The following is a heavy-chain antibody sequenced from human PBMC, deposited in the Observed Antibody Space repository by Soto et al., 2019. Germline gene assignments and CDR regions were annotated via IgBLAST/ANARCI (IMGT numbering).Heavy chain of an antibody. Sequence: EVQRLESGGGLVQRGGSLRLSCAASGLIFNNYAMTWVRQAPGKGLEWVARVSGRGGSAYYADSVKGRLTISRDNSTYTLYLQMTDFRGEDTAVYYCVRRAGGAVVWYYDLWGRGILVSVFS. CDR3: VRRAGGAVVWYYDL. CDR2: VSGRGGSA. V-gene: IGHV3-23*01. D-gene: IGHD2-21*01. CDR1: GLIFNNYA. J-gene: IGHJ2*01.